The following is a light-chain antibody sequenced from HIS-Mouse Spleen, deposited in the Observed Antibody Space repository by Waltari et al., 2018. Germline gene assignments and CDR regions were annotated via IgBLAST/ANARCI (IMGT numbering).Light chain of an antibody. V-gene: IGLV2-23*01. CDR3: CSYAGSSTWV. CDR1: SSDVGRYNL. Sequence: QSALTQPASVSVSPGQSITISCTGTSSDVGRYNLVSWYQQHPGKAPKLMIYEGSKRPSGFSIRFSGSKSGNTASLSISGLQAEDEADYYCCSYAGSSTWVFGGGTKLTVL. J-gene: IGLJ3*02. CDR2: EGS.